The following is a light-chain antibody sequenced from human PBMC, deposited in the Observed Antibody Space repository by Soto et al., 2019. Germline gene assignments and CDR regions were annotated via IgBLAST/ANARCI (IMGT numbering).Light chain of an antibody. Sequence: QSALTQPTSVSGSPGQSITISCTGNHNDIGTYDYVSWYQQHPGRAPRLLIHVVTTRPSGISDRFSASKSGLTASLTISGLQPEEEADYYCSSFTSNRIYVFGPGTKVTVL. CDR2: VVT. CDR3: SSFTSNRIYV. CDR1: HNDIGTYDY. V-gene: IGLV2-14*03. J-gene: IGLJ1*01.